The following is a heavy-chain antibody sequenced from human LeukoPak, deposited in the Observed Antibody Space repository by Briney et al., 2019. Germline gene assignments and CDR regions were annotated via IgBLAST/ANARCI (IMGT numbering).Heavy chain of an antibody. Sequence: ASVKVSCKASGYTFTSYDINWVRQATGQGLEWMGWMNPNSGNTGYAQKFQGRVTITRNTSISTAYMELSSLRSEDTAVYYCARGKRGSPWLTGISGYYYMDVWGKGTTVTVSS. D-gene: IGHD1-20*01. CDR1: GYTFTSYD. CDR2: MNPNSGNT. V-gene: IGHV1-8*03. CDR3: ARGKRGSPWLTGISGYYYMDV. J-gene: IGHJ6*03.